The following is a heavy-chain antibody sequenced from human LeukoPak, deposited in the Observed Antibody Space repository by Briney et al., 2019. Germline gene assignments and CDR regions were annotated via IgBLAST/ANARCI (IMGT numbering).Heavy chain of an antibody. CDR2: INHSGST. CDR1: VWFHRCYY. J-gene: IGHJ4*02. CDR3: ASTQYYYDSSGYLN. D-gene: IGHD3-22*01. Sequence: SGTLSHTFVCCVWFHRCYYWSGIRQPPAKELAGVGEINHSGSTNYSPSLKSRVTISEDTSKHQFSLKLSSVTAADTAVYYCASTQYYYDSSGYLNWGQGTLVTVSS. V-gene: IGHV4-34*01.